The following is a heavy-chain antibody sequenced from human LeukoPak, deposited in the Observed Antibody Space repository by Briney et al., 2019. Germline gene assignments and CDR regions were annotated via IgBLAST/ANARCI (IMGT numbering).Heavy chain of an antibody. CDR2: INHSGST. Sequence: SETLSLTCAVYGGSFSGYYWSWIRQPPGKGLEWIGEINHSGSTNNNPSLKSRVTISVDTSKNQFSLKLSSVTAADTAVYYCARDLANLYWYFDLWGRGTLVTVSS. CDR3: ARDLANLYWYFDL. CDR1: GGSFSGYY. J-gene: IGHJ2*01. V-gene: IGHV4-34*01.